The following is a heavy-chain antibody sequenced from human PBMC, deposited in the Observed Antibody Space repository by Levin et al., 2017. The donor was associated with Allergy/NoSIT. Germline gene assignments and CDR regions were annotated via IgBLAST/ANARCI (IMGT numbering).Heavy chain of an antibody. CDR3: TRDRPPRRRGKWETPPSGFDY. Sequence: GGSLRLSCTASGFTFGDYAMSWFRQAPGKGLEWVGFIRSKAYGGTTEYAASVKGRFTISRDDSKSIAYLQMNSLKTEDTAVYYCTRDRPPRRRGKWETPPSGFDYWGQGTLVTVSS. J-gene: IGHJ4*02. CDR1: GFTFGDYA. V-gene: IGHV3-49*03. D-gene: IGHD1-26*01. CDR2: IRSKAYGGTT.